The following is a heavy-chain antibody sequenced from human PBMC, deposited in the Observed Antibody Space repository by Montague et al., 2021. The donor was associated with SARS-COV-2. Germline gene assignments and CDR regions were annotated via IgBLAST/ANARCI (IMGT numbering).Heavy chain of an antibody. V-gene: IGHV4-61*01. CDR1: GYSISSGYF. CDR2: VSYRGST. CDR3: ARDVRYYYDQ. J-gene: IGHJ4*02. Sequence: SETLSLTCSVSGYSISSGYFWGWIRQPPGKGLEWIGYVSYRGSTNYNLSLKSRVTISLDTSKNQFSLRVTSVTAADTAVYYCARDVRYYYDQWGQGILVTVSS. D-gene: IGHD3-16*01.